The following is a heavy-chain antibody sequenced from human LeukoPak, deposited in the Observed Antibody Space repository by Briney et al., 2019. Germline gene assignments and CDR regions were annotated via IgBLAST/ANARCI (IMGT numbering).Heavy chain of an antibody. CDR1: GVSISSSNSY. CDR2: IYYSGNT. V-gene: IGHV4-39*01. Sequence: SETLSLTCTVSGVSISSSNSYWGWIRQPPGKGLEWIGSIYYSGNTYYNPSLKSRVTISIDTSKNQFSLKLSSVTAADTAVYYCARAVASAAPFDPWGQGTLVTVSS. CDR3: ARAVASAAPFDP. D-gene: IGHD6-13*01. J-gene: IGHJ5*02.